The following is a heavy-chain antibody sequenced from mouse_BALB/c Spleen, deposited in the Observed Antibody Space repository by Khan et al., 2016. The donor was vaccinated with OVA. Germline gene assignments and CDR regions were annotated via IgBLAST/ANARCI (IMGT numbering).Heavy chain of an antibody. CDR3: ARKDYYDYDPFPY. CDR2: ISYSGNT. CDR1: GYSITSEFA. J-gene: IGHJ3*01. Sequence: VQLKESGPGLVKPSQSLSLTCTVTGYSITSEFAWNWIRQFPGNKLEWMGYISYSGNTRYNPSLKSLISITREKSRNQFFLQLNSVTTENAATCYCARKDYYDYDPFPYWGQGTLVTVSA. V-gene: IGHV3-2*02. D-gene: IGHD2-4*01.